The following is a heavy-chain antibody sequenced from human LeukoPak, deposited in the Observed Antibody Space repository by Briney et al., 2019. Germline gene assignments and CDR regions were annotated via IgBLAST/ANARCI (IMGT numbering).Heavy chain of an antibody. Sequence: GGSLRLSCALSGFIVSSNYMSWVRQAPGKGLEWVSVIYSGGGTNYADSVKGRFTISRDKSKNTLYLQMNSLRAEDTAVYYCARSGLNRFDSWGQGTLVTVSS. V-gene: IGHV3-66*01. CDR2: IYSGGGT. CDR3: ARSGLNRFDS. D-gene: IGHD2-15*01. J-gene: IGHJ4*02. CDR1: GFIVSSNY.